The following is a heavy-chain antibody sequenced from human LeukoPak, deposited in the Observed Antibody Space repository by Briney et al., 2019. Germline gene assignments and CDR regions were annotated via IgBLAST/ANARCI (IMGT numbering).Heavy chain of an antibody. V-gene: IGHV3-30*18. CDR2: ISYDGGNK. D-gene: IGHD6-19*01. CDR1: GFTFSSYG. CDR3: AKDFAGAVADL. J-gene: IGHJ4*02. Sequence: GGSLRLSCAASGFTFSSYGMHWVRQAPGKGLEWVAVISYDGGNKCYADSVKGRFTISRDNSKNTLYLQMNSLRAEDTAVYYCAKDFAGAVADLWGQGTLVTVSS.